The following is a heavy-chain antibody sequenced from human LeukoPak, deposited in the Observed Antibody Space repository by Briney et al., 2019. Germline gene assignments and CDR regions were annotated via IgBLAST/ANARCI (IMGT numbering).Heavy chain of an antibody. D-gene: IGHD6-19*01. CDR3: AKGIAVAGTLIDY. J-gene: IGHJ4*02. CDR1: GFTFSSYA. V-gene: IGHV3-23*01. Sequence: GGSLILSCAASGFTFSSYAMSWVRQAPGKELERVSAISGSGGSTYYADSVKGRFTISRDNSKNTLHLQMNSLRAEDTAVYYCAKGIAVAGTLIDYWGQGTLVTVSS. CDR2: ISGSGGST.